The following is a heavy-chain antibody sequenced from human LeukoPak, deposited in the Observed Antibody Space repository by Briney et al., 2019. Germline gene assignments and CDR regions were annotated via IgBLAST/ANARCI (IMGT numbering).Heavy chain of an antibody. Sequence: GGSLRLSCAASGFTFSSYGMHWVRQAPGKGLEWVAFIRYDGSNKYYAGSVKGRFTISRDNSKNTLYLQMNSLRAEDTAVYYCAKGTVPAALYFDYWGQGTLVTVSS. V-gene: IGHV3-30*02. J-gene: IGHJ4*02. CDR1: GFTFSSYG. CDR2: IRYDGSNK. D-gene: IGHD2-2*01. CDR3: AKGTVPAALYFDY.